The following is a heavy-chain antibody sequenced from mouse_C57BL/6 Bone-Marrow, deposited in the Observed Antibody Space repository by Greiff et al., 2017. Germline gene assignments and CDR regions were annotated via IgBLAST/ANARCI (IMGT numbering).Heavy chain of an antibody. V-gene: IGHV1-50*01. CDR1: GYTFTSYW. CDR2: IDPSDSYT. Sequence: VQLQQPGAELVKPGASVKLSCKASGYTFTSYWMQWVKQRPGQGLEWIGEIDPSDSYTNYNQKFKGKATLTVDTSSSTAYMQLSSLTSEDSAVYYCARSGSAYWGQGTLVTGSA. D-gene: IGHD3-2*02. CDR3: ARSGSAY. J-gene: IGHJ3*01.